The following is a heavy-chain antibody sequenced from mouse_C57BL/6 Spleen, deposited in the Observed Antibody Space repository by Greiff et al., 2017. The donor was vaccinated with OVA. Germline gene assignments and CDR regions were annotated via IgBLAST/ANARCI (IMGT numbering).Heavy chain of an antibody. CDR2: IDPEDGET. CDR1: GFNIKDYY. J-gene: IGHJ2*01. V-gene: IGHV14-2*01. Sequence: VQRVESGAELVKPGASVKLSCTASGFNIKDYYMHWVKQRTEQGLEWIGRIDPEDGETKYAPKFQGKATITADTSSNTAYLQLSILTSEDTAVYYCARDYYGSSYRGYFDYWGQGTTLTVSS. D-gene: IGHD1-1*01. CDR3: ARDYYGSSYRGYFDY.